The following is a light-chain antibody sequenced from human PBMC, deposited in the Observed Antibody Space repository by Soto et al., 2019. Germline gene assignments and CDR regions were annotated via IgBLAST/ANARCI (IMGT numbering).Light chain of an antibody. CDR2: DAS. V-gene: IGKV3-15*01. Sequence: EIAMTQSPATLSVSPGERATLSCRASQSVSSKLAWYQQKPGQAPRLLIYDASTRATGIPARFSGSGSGTEFTLTISSLQSEDFAVYYCQQCNNWPRTFGQGTKVEIK. J-gene: IGKJ1*01. CDR3: QQCNNWPRT. CDR1: QSVSSK.